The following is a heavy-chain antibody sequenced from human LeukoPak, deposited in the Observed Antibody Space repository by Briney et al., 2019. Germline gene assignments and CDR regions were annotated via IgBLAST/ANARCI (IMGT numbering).Heavy chain of an antibody. D-gene: IGHD5-12*01. V-gene: IGHV1-2*02. CDR2: INPNSGGT. J-gene: IGHJ5*02. Sequence: ASVKVSCKASGYTFTGYYMHWVRQAPGQGLEWMGWINPNSGGTNYAQKFQGRVTMTRDTSISTAYMELSRLRSDDTAVYYCARDPRGYSGYDLRNLFDPWGQGTLVTVSS. CDR3: ARDPRGYSGYDLRNLFDP. CDR1: GYTFTGYY.